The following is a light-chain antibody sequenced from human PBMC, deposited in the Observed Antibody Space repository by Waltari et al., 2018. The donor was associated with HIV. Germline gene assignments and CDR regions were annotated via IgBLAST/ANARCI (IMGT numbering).Light chain of an antibody. CDR1: QDIPNK. Sequence: IQMTQSPSSLPASPPDKVILTSRASQDIPNKVNWFQYTPGKAPKLLIAAASHTQRGTSSRFSGGGYGTDFTLTITRPQADDFVHYFCQQTYRLPYTFGQGTKL. CDR3: QQTYRLPYT. CDR2: AAS. V-gene: IGKV1-6*02. J-gene: IGKJ2*01.